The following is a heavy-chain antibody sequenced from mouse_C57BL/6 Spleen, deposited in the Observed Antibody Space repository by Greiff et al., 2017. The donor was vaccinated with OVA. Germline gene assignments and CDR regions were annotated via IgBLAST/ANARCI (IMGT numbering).Heavy chain of an antibody. J-gene: IGHJ4*01. CDR3: AREVLYAMDY. CDR1: GYAFSSSW. CDR2: IYPGDGDT. V-gene: IGHV1-82*01. Sequence: QVQLQQSGPELVKPGASVKISCKASGYAFSSSWMNWVKQRPGKGLEWIGRIYPGDGDTNYNGKFKGKATLTADKSSSTAYMQLSSLTSEDYAVYFCAREVLYAMDYWGQGTSVTVSS.